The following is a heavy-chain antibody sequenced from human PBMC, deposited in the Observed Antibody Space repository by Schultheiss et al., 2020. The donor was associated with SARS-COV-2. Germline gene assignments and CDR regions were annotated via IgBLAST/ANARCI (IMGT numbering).Heavy chain of an antibody. D-gene: IGHD3-22*01. Sequence: GGSLRLSCAASGFTFSSYAMSWVRQAPGKGLEWVSAISGSGGSTYYADSVKGRFTISRDNSKNTLYLQMNSLRAEDTAVYYSARGPLTYYYDSSGYIFDYWGQGTLVTVSS. CDR3: ARGPLTYYYDSSGYIFDY. CDR2: ISGSGGST. V-gene: IGHV3-23*01. CDR1: GFTFSSYA. J-gene: IGHJ4*02.